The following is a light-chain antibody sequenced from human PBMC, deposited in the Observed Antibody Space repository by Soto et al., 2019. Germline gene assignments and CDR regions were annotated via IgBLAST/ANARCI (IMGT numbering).Light chain of an antibody. Sequence: DIQMTQSPSSLSASVGDRVTITCRASQSVGTYLSWYQQKQGKAPKLLINVASTLQSGVPSRFSGSVSGTDFTLAISSLQPEDFATYYCQQSSSTPQTFGGGTRVEVK. J-gene: IGKJ4*01. CDR1: QSVGTY. CDR2: VAS. V-gene: IGKV1-39*01. CDR3: QQSSSTPQT.